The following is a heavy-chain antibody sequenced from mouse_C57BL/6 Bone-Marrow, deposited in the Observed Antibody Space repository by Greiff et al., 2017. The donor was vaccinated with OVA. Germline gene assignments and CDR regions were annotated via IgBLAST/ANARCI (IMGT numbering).Heavy chain of an antibody. CDR1: GFTFSDYY. V-gene: IGHV5-16*01. J-gene: IGHJ1*03. CDR3: ARDTVVAPSYWYFDV. Sequence: EVHLVESEGGLVQPGSSMKLSCTASGFTFSDYYMAWVRQVPEKGLEWVANINYDGSSTYYLDSLKSRFIISRDNAKNILYLQMSSLKSEDTATYYCARDTVVAPSYWYFDVWGTGTTVTVSS. D-gene: IGHD1-1*01. CDR2: INYDGSST.